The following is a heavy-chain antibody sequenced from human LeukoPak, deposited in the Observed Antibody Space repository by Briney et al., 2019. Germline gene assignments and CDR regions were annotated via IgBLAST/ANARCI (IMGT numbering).Heavy chain of an antibody. D-gene: IGHD2-15*01. CDR3: AQVVAATPIIDY. J-gene: IGHJ4*02. CDR1: GFTFSSYA. CDR2: ISGSGGST. V-gene: IGHV3-23*01. Sequence: GGSLRLSCAASGFTFSSYAMSWVRQAPGKGLEWVSAISGSGGSTYYADSVKGRFTISRDNAKNTLYLKMNSLTAEDTAVYYCAQVVAATPIIDYWGQGTLVTVSS.